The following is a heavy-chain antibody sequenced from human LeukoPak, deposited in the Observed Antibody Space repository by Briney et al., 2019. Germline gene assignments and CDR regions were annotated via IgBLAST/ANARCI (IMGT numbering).Heavy chain of an antibody. CDR1: GFIFTNYF. D-gene: IGHD3-3*01. Sequence: GGSLRLSCAAAGFIFTNYFMSWVRQAPGKGLEWVASIKHDGSEKYYVDSVRGRFTISRDNTMNSLYLQMSSLRAEDTAVYYCATDRGWRTSGYYLYYFEYWGQGTLVTYSS. J-gene: IGHJ4*02. CDR3: ATDRGWRTSGYYLYYFEY. V-gene: IGHV3-7*01. CDR2: IKHDGSEK.